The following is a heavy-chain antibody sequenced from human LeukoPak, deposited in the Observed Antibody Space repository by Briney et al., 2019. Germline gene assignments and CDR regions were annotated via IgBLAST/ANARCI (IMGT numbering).Heavy chain of an antibody. CDR3: ARDYLTAADY. CDR1: GYSLTSGYY. V-gene: IGHV4-38-2*02. Sequence: SETLSLTCSVSGYSLTSGYYWAWIRQPPGKGLEWIGSIYHTGITYSNSSLKSRLTMSVDTSKNEISLNLSSVTAADTAVYYCARDYLTAADYWGRGTLVTVSS. CDR2: IYHTGIT. J-gene: IGHJ4*02. D-gene: IGHD2-21*02.